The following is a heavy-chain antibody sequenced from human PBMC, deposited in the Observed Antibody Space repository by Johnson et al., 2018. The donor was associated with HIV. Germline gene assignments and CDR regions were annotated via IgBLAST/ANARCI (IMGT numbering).Heavy chain of an antibody. CDR3: APPNLPAIYGGAFDI. CDR1: GFTVSSYY. Sequence: VQLVESGGGVVQPGRSLRLSCAASGFTVSSYYMSWVRQAPGKGLEWVSAISGSGGSTYYADSVKGRFTISRDNSKNTLYLQMNSLRAEDTAVYYCAPPNLPAIYGGAFDIWGQGTMVTVSS. V-gene: IGHV3-23*04. J-gene: IGHJ3*02. CDR2: ISGSGGST. D-gene: IGHD4-17*01.